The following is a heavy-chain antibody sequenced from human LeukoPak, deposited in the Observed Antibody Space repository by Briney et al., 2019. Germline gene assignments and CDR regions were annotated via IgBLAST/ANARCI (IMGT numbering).Heavy chain of an antibody. CDR3: AKHEWGKQWLLGYFDY. CDR1: GFTSSSYA. V-gene: IGHV3-23*01. J-gene: IGHJ4*02. Sequence: HPGGSLRLSCAASGFTSSSYAMSWVRQAPGKGLEWVSTISYSGGSTYYADSVKGRFTISNDNSKNTLHLQMNNLRADDTAVYYCAKHEWGKQWLLGYFDYWGQGTLVTVSS. CDR2: ISYSGGST. D-gene: IGHD3-22*01.